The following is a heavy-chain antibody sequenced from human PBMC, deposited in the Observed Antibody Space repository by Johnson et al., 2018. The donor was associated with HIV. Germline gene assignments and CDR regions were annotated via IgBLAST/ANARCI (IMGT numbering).Heavy chain of an antibody. D-gene: IGHD3-10*01. CDR1: GFTFSSYW. Sequence: VQLVESGGGLVQPGGSLRLSCAASGFTFSSYWMSWVRQAPGKGLEWVANIKQDGSEKYYVDSVKGRFTISRDNSKNTLYLQMSSLRPEDTAVYYCGSGGMWFWVYDAFDIWGQGTMVTVSS. J-gene: IGHJ3*02. CDR2: IKQDGSEK. CDR3: GSGGMWFWVYDAFDI. V-gene: IGHV3-7*01.